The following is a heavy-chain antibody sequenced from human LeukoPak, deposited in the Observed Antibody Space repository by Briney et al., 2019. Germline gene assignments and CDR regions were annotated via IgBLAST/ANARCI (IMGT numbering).Heavy chain of an antibody. CDR2: IKQGGSEK. CDR1: GFTFSSYW. J-gene: IGHJ4*02. Sequence: GGSLRLSCAASGFTFSSYWMSWVRQAPGKGLEWVANIKQGGSEKYYVDSVKGRFTISRDNAKNPLYLQMSSLRAEDTAAYYCARAPLGYYFDYWGQGTLVTVSS. CDR3: ARAPLGYYFDY. V-gene: IGHV3-7*01.